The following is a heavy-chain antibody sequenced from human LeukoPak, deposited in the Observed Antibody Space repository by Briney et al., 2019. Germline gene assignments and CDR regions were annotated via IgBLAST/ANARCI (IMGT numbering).Heavy chain of an antibody. CDR3: AREGPNIAAAATGWFDP. D-gene: IGHD6-13*01. Sequence: GGSLRLSCAASGFTFSSYAMHWVRQAPGKGLEWVAVISYDGSNKYYADSVKGRFTISRDNSKNTLYLQMNSLRAEDTAVYYCAREGPNIAAAATGWFDPWGQGTLVTVSS. CDR1: GFTFSSYA. CDR2: ISYDGSNK. V-gene: IGHV3-30*04. J-gene: IGHJ5*02.